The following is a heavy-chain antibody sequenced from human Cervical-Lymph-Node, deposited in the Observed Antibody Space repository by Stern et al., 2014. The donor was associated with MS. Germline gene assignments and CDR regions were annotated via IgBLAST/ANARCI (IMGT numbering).Heavy chain of an antibody. CDR1: GGSISSGGYY. CDR3: ATLTERRGDEGYFDY. J-gene: IGHJ4*02. V-gene: IGHV4-31*03. D-gene: IGHD5-12*01. Sequence: QLQLQESGPGLVKPSQTLSLSCTVSGGSISSGGYYWSWVRQRPGKGLEWVGVISHSGITLYNPSLESRVSISVDASKSHVSLELSFVTAADTGVYFCATLTERRGDEGYFDYWGQGALVTVSS. CDR2: ISHSGIT.